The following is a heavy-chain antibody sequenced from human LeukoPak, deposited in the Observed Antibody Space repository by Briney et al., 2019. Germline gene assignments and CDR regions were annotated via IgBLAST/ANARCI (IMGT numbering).Heavy chain of an antibody. J-gene: IGHJ4*02. V-gene: IGHV1-69*13. CDR2: INPIFGTA. D-gene: IGHD3-22*01. Sequence: SVKVSCKASGYTFTSYDINWVRQAPGQGLEWMGGINPIFGTANYAQKFQGRVTITADESTSTAYMELSSLRSEDTAVYYCAGGSSGYYSDMDYWGQGTLVTVSS. CDR1: GYTFTSYD. CDR3: AGGSSGYYSDMDY.